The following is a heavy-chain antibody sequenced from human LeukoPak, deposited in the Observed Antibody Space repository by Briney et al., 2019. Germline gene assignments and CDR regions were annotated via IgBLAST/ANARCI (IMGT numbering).Heavy chain of an antibody. CDR2: IYSGGST. CDR1: GFTFSVYA. V-gene: IGHV3-66*01. Sequence: PGGSLRLSCAASGFTFSVYAMSWVRQAPGKGLEWVSVIYSGGSTYYADSVKGRFTISRDNSKNTLYLQMNSLRAEDTAVYYCASAYDYWGQGTLVTVSS. J-gene: IGHJ4*02. CDR3: ASAYDY.